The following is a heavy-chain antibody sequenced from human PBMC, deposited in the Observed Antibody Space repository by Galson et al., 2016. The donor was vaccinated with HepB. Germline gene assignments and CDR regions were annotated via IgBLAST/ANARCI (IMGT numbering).Heavy chain of an antibody. J-gene: IGHJ3*02. V-gene: IGHV3-11*06. Sequence: SLRLSCAASGFTFSDYYMSWIRQAPGKGLEWVSYISSSSSYTDYADSVKGRFTISRDNAKNSLYLQMNSLRADNTAVYYCAREGITIVRGVIITGSFDIWGQGTLVTVSS. CDR3: AREGITIVRGVIITGSFDI. CDR1: GFTFSDYY. D-gene: IGHD3-10*01. CDR2: ISSSSSYT.